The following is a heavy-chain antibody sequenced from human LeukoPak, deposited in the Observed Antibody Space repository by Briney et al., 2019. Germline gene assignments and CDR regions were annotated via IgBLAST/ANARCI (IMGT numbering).Heavy chain of an antibody. D-gene: IGHD1-14*01. CDR3: ARHGTISSESYFDY. CDR2: IHNSGRT. CDR1: GGSVGSYY. Sequence: SETLSLTCSVSGGSVGSYYWSWIRQSPGKGLEWIGYIHNSGRTNYNPSLKSRVTGFVDTSKNQVSLRLSSVTAADTAVYYCARHGTISSESYFDYWGQGALVTVSS. J-gene: IGHJ4*02. V-gene: IGHV4-59*08.